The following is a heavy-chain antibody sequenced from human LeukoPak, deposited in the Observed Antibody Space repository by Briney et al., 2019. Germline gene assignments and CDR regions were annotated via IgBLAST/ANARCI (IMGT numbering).Heavy chain of an antibody. D-gene: IGHD4-17*01. J-gene: IGHJ4*02. CDR2: ISSSSSYI. CDR1: GFTFSSYS. V-gene: IGHV3-21*01. CDR3: ARGAPTTVTTAGDY. Sequence: PGGSLRLSCAASGFTFSSYSMNWVRQAPGKGLEWVSSISSSSSYIYYADSVKDRFTISRDNAKNSLYLQMNSLRAEDTAVYYCARGAPTTVTTAGDYWGQGTLVTVSS.